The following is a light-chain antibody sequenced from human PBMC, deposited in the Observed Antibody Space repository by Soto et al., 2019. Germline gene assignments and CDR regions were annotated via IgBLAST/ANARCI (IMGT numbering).Light chain of an antibody. CDR1: SGHIYCA. J-gene: IGLJ2*01. CDR3: QTWGTGIRV. CDR2: LNNDGTH. Sequence: QPVLTQSPSASASLGASVKLTCTLSSGHIYCAIAWHQQQPEKGPRFLMKLNNDGTHSKGDGIPDRFSGSSSGADRYLTISSLQSEDEADYYCQTWGTGIRVFGRGTKLTVL. V-gene: IGLV4-69*01.